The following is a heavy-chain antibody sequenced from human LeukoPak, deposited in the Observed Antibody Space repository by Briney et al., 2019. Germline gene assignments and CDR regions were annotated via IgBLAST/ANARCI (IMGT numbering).Heavy chain of an antibody. CDR3: LRHAGGIILT. CDR1: GDSISGSDYY. J-gene: IGHJ5*02. Sequence: PPETLSLTCNVSGDSISGSDYYWGWMRQPPGKGLGWIANIWYSGSAYYNPSLQSRVTITVDTSKNQFSLNVKSVTAGDSAVYYCLRHAGGIILTWGQGTRGPVSS. D-gene: IGHD1-1*01. V-gene: IGHV4-39*01. CDR2: IWYSGSA.